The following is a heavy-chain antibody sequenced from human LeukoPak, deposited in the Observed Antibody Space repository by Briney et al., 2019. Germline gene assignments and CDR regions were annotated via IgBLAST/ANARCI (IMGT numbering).Heavy chain of an antibody. CDR2: VNPSGGGT. Sequence: ASVKVSCKASGYTFSSYYMHWVRQAPGQGLEWMGIVNPSGGGTSYAQKFQGRVTMTSDTSTSTVFMLLSSLRSEDTAVYYCARGPPGRVYDTSKRALFDPWGQGTLVTVSS. CDR1: GYTFSSYY. D-gene: IGHD3-22*01. V-gene: IGHV1-46*01. J-gene: IGHJ5*02. CDR3: ARGPPGRVYDTSKRALFDP.